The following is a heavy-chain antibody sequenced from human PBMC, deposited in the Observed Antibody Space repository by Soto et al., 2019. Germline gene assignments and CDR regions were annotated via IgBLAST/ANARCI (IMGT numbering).Heavy chain of an antibody. CDR1: GFTFSDYY. CDR2: ISSSSSYT. V-gene: IGHV3-11*06. J-gene: IGHJ5*02. D-gene: IGHD6-13*01. CDR3: ARALTRTGYSSLGGVDP. Sequence: GGSLRLSCAASGFTFSDYYMSWIRQAPGKGLEWVSYISSSSSYTNYADSVKGRFTISRDNAKNSLYLQMNSLRAEDTAVYYCARALTRTGYSSLGGVDPWGQGTLVTVSS.